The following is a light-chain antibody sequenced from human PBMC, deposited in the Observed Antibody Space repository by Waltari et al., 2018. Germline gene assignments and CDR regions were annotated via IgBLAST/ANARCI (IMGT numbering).Light chain of an antibody. CDR1: QGFSSS. J-gene: IGKJ2*01. Sequence: AIGLTQSPSSFCASIGHRVTITCRASQGFSSSLAWYQQKPGKAPKLLIFATSTLQSGVPSRFSGSGSGTEFTLTVSCLQSEDFATYYCQQYYSYPYTFGQGTKLEIK. CDR3: QQYYSYPYT. CDR2: ATS. V-gene: IGKV1-8*01.